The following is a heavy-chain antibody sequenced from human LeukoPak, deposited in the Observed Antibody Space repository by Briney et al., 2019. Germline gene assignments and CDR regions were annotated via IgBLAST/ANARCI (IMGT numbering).Heavy chain of an antibody. J-gene: IGHJ4*02. CDR3: ARVLGVHCSSTSCQDY. CDR2: IIPILGIA. Sequence: SVKVSCKASGGTFSSYAISWVRQAPGQGLEWMGRIIPILGIANYAQKFQGRVTITADKSTSTAYMELSSLRSEDTAVYYCARVLGVHCSSTSCQDYWGQGTLVTVSS. V-gene: IGHV1-69*04. CDR1: GGTFSSYA. D-gene: IGHD2-2*01.